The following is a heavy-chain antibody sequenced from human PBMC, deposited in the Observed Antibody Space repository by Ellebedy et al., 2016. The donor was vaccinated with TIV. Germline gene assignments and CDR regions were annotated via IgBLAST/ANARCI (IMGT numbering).Heavy chain of an antibody. CDR1: GFTSTHSA. J-gene: IGHJ6*02. CDR3: AAVADYYGMDV. Sequence: SVKVSCXASGFTSTHSAVQWVRQARGQRLEWIGWIVVGSGNTNYAQKFQERVTITRDMSTSTANMELSSLRSEDTAVYYCAAVADYYGMDVWGQGTTVTVSS. CDR2: IVVGSGNT. D-gene: IGHD3-10*01. V-gene: IGHV1-58*01.